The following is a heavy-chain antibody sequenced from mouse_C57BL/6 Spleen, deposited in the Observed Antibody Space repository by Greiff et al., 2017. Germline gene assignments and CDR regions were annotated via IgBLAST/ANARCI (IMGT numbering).Heavy chain of an antibody. Sequence: EVQLVESGGGLVKPGGSLKLSCAASGFTFSSYTMSWVRQTPEKRLEWVATISGGGGNTYYPDSVKGRFTISRDNAKNTLYLQMSSLRSEDTALYYCARHRGGYFDVWGTGTTVTVSS. CDR2: ISGGGGNT. V-gene: IGHV5-9*01. J-gene: IGHJ1*03. CDR1: GFTFSSYT. CDR3: ARHRGGYFDV.